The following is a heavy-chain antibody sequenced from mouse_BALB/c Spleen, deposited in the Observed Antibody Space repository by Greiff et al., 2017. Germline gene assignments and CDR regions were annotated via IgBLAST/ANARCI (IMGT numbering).Heavy chain of an antibody. CDR3: AKIYYDYDGRYYFDY. D-gene: IGHD2-4*01. CDR2: MWAGGST. Sequence: QVQLQQSGPGLVAPSQSLSITCTVSGFSLTSYGVHWVRQPPGKGLEWLGVMWAGGSTNYNSALMSRLSISKDNSKSQVFLKMNSLQTDDTARYYCAKIYYDYDGRYYFDYWGQGTTLTVSS. CDR1: GFSLTSYG. V-gene: IGHV2-9*02. J-gene: IGHJ2*01.